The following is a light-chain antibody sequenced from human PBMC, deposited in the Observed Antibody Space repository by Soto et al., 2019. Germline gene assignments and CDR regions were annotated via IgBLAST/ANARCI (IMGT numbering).Light chain of an antibody. CDR1: QSVLHSSNNKNY. J-gene: IGKJ1*01. Sequence: DIVMTQSPDSLAVSLGERATINCKSSQSVLHSSNNKNYLAWYQQKPGQPPKLLIYWASTRESGVPDRFGGSGSGTDFTLSISSLQAEDVAVYYCQQYYSPWTFGQGTKVEIK. V-gene: IGKV4-1*01. CDR2: WAS. CDR3: QQYYSPWT.